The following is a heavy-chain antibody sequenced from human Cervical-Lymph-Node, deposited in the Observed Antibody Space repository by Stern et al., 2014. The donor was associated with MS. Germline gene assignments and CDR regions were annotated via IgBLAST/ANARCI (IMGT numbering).Heavy chain of an antibody. CDR2: IFASGST. CDR3: ARGFGDPDFDY. V-gene: IGHV4-61*02. J-gene: IGHJ4*02. CDR1: GASISSTSHY. D-gene: IGHD4-17*01. Sequence: QLQLQESGPGLVRPSQTLSLTCTISGASISSTSHYWSWIRQPAGKGLEWIGRIFASGSTNYNPSLKSRVGMSVATSRNQFSLMLFSVTAADTAVYYCARGFGDPDFDYWGQGTLVTVSS.